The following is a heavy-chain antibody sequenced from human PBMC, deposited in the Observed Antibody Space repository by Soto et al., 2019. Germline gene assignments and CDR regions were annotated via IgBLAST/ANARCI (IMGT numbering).Heavy chain of an antibody. CDR2: ISYDGSNK. J-gene: IGHJ5*02. CDR1: EFTFSNYA. V-gene: IGHV3-30*18. Sequence: GGSLRLSCAASEFTFSNYAMHWVRQAPGKGLQWLAVISYDGSNKYYADSVEGRFTISRDNSKNTLYLQMNSLRAEDTAVYYCAKSALAVAGPWFDPWGQGTLVTVSS. CDR3: AKSALAVAGPWFDP. D-gene: IGHD6-19*01.